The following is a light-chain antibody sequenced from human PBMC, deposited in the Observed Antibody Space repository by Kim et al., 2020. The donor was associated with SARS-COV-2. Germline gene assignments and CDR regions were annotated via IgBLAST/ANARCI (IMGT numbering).Light chain of an antibody. CDR3: QSYDSVLSGYV. CDR1: SSNIGTGYD. V-gene: IGLV1-40*01. Sequence: QSVLTQPPSVSGAPGQTVTISCTGDSSNIGTGYDVHWFQQLPGTAPKLLIYGDKNRPSGVPDRFPGSKSANSASLAIAGLQAEDEADYYCQSYDSVLSGYVFGSGTKVTVL. J-gene: IGLJ1*01. CDR2: GDK.